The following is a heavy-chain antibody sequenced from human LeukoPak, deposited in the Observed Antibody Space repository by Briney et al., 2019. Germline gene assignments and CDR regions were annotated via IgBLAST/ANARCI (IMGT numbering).Heavy chain of an antibody. CDR2: IYYSGST. CDR1: GFTFSDYY. V-gene: IGHV4-31*02. D-gene: IGHD2-15*01. CDR3: ASQKWDSPDCSGGSCYVFDY. J-gene: IGHJ4*02. Sequence: LRLSCAASGFTFSDYYMSWIRQHPGKGLEWIGYIYYSGSTYYNPSLKSRVTISVDTSKNQFSLKLSSVTAADTAVYYCASQKWDSPDCSGGSCYVFDYWGQGTLVTVSS.